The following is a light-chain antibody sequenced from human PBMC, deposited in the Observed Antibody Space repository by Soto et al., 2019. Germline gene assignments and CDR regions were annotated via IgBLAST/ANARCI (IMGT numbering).Light chain of an antibody. Sequence: QSVLTQPASVSGSPGQSITISCTGTRSDVGGYNYVSWYQQHPGKAPKLMIYEVSNRPSGVSNRFSGSKSGNTASLTISGLQAEAEADYYCSSYTSSSTYVFGTGTKLTVL. CDR3: SSYTSSSTYV. J-gene: IGLJ1*01. V-gene: IGLV2-14*01. CDR2: EVS. CDR1: RSDVGGYNY.